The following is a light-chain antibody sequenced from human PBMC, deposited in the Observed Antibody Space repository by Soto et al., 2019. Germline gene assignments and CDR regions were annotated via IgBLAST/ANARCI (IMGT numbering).Light chain of an antibody. CDR2: DAS. CDR1: HSGGYW. CDR3: QQYYCSWT. Sequence: IQMTQSPSTMSTSVGDSFPITFRASHSGGYWLAWYQQKPGTAPTFLVYDASNSHSGVPGRFSGSGSRSEFTLTISSLQPDDLGTYYCQQYYCSWTFGQGTKVDIK. V-gene: IGKV1-5*01. J-gene: IGKJ1*01.